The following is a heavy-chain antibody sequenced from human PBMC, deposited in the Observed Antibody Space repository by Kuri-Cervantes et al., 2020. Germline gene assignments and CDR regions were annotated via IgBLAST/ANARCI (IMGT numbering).Heavy chain of an antibody. CDR1: GYTFTSYY. Sequence: ASAMVSCKASGYTFTSYYMHWVRQYPGQVLEWMGIINSSGGSTSYVQKFQGSFTMTRDTSTSTVYIELSSLRSEDTAVYYCARYRCSSTSCPFDYWGQGTLVTVSS. J-gene: IGHJ4*02. D-gene: IGHD2-2*01. CDR2: INSSGGST. CDR3: ARYRCSSTSCPFDY. V-gene: IGHV1-46*01.